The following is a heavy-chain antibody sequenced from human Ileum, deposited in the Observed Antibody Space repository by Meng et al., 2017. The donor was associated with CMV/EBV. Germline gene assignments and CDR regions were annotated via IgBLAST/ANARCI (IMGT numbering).Heavy chain of an antibody. CDR2: IDGEDKH. D-gene: IGHD6-13*01. V-gene: IGHV2-5*05. CDR1: FSLAPNSVG. J-gene: IGHJ4*02. Sequence: FSLAPNSVGLGWIRQSPVSALAWLSLIDGEDKHRYVPSLNTRITVTRDTSIRQAVLTMTNMDPADSGTYYCSRLRDSTSYFRAFYFDSWDQGTLVTVSS. CDR3: SRLRDSTSYFRAFYFDS.